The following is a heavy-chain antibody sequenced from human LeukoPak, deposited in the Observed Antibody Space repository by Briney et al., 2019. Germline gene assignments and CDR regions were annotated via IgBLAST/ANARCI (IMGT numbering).Heavy chain of an antibody. CDR1: GYTFTSYG. CDR2: ISAYNGNT. D-gene: IGHD3-9*01. Sequence: ASVKVSCKASGYTFTSYGISWVRQAPGQGLEWMGWISAYNGNTNYAQKLQDRVTMTTDTSTSTAYMELRSLRSEDTAVYYCARRIGELRYFENWFDPWGQGTLVTVSS. CDR3: ARRIGELRYFENWFDP. V-gene: IGHV1-18*01. J-gene: IGHJ5*02.